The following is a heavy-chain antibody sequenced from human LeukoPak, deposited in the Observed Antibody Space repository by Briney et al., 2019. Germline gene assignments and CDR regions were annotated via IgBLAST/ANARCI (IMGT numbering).Heavy chain of an antibody. D-gene: IGHD3-9*01. CDR3: ARDLKNDY. CDR2: ITTSDGNT. J-gene: IGHJ4*02. V-gene: IGHV3-23*01. Sequence: GGSLRLSCAASGFTFSSYTMSWVRQAPGKGLEWVSTITTSDGNTYYADSVKGRFTISRDNSKNTLYLQINSLRAEDTAVYYCARDLKNDYWGQGTLVTVSS. CDR1: GFTFSSYT.